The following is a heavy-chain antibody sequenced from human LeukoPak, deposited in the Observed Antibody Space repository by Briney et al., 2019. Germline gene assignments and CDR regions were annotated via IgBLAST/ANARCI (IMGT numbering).Heavy chain of an antibody. CDR1: GFTFSNHG. CDR3: AKLLSNSGRFLY. J-gene: IGHJ4*02. Sequence: GGSLRLSCAASGFTFSNHGMNWVRQAPGKGLEWVGRIKSKTDGGTTDYAAPVKGRFTISRDDSKNTLYLQMNSLRAEDTAVYYCAKLLSNSGRFLYWGQGTLVTVSS. V-gene: IGHV3-15*01. CDR2: IKSKTDGGTT. D-gene: IGHD4-23*01.